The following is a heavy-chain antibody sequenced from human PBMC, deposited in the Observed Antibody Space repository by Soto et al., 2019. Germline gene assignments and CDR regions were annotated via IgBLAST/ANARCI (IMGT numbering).Heavy chain of an antibody. J-gene: IGHJ6*02. D-gene: IGHD2-15*01. Sequence: QVQLVQSGAEVKKPGSSVKVSCKASGGAFSDYAFSWVRQAPGQGLEWLGGIMPIFRAPDYAQKFQGRVTSTPXEXTXTXXMEMNSLRSEDTAVYYCASWLKGPDIGNYYYGMDVWGQGTTVTVS. V-gene: IGHV1-69*05. CDR2: IMPIFRAP. CDR3: ASWLKGPDIGNYYYGMDV. CDR1: GGAFSDYA.